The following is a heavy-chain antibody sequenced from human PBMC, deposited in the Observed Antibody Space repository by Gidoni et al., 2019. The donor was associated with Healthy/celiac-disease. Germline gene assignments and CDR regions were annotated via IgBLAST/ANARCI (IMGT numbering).Heavy chain of an antibody. Sequence: QVQLVQSGAEVKKPGSSVKVSCKASGGTFSSYTISWVRQAPGQGLEWMGRIIPILGIANYAQKFQGRVTITADKSTSTAYMELSSLRSEDTAVYYCARGGSGRVWVDYWGQGTLVTVSS. V-gene: IGHV1-69*02. CDR2: IIPILGIA. CDR1: GGTFSSYT. D-gene: IGHD6-13*01. J-gene: IGHJ4*02. CDR3: ARGGSGRVWVDY.